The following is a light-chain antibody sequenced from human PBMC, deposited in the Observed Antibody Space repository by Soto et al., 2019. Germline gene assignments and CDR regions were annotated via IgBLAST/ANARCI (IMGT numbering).Light chain of an antibody. Sequence: DIVMTQSPDSLAVSLGERATINCKSSQSVLYSSNNKNYLAWYQQKPGQPPKLLIYWASTRESGVPDRFSGSGSRTDFTLTISSLQDEDVAVYYCQQYYSTPPTFGQGTKVEIK. CDR3: QQYYSTPPT. J-gene: IGKJ1*01. CDR2: WAS. V-gene: IGKV4-1*01. CDR1: QSVLYSSNNKNY.